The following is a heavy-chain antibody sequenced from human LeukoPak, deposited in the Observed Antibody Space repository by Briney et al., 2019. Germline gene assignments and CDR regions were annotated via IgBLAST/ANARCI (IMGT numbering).Heavy chain of an antibody. Sequence: GRSLRLSCAASGFTFSSYAMHWVRQAPGKGLEWVANIKQDESEKYYVDSVKGRFTISRDNAKNSLYLQMNSLRGEDTAIYYCARPRWLQFGPHDSWGQGALVTVSS. V-gene: IGHV3-7*01. CDR3: ARPRWLQFGPHDS. J-gene: IGHJ4*02. D-gene: IGHD5-24*01. CDR1: GFTFSSYA. CDR2: IKQDESEK.